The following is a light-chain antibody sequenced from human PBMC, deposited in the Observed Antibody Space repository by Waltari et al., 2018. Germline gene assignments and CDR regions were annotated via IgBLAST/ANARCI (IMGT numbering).Light chain of an antibody. Sequence: QSVLTQPPSASGTPGQRVTISCSGSSANIGSTYVYWYQQHPGTTPKLLIYRNNQRPSGVPDRFSGSKSGTSASLAISGLRSEDEADYYCAAWDDSLSGYVFGTGTKVTVL. CDR2: RNN. V-gene: IGLV1-47*01. CDR1: SANIGSTY. CDR3: AAWDDSLSGYV. J-gene: IGLJ1*01.